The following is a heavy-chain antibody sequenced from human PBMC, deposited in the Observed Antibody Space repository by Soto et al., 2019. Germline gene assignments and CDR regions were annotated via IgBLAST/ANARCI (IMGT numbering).Heavy chain of an antibody. D-gene: IGHD3-3*01. Sequence: ASVKVSCKASGYTFTSYGISWVRQAPGQGLEWMGWISAYNGNTNYAQKLQGRVTMTTDTSTSTAYMELRSLRSDDTAVYYCASIYDFWSGFVFDPWGQGPLVTVSS. J-gene: IGHJ5*02. CDR2: ISAYNGNT. CDR1: GYTFTSYG. V-gene: IGHV1-18*01. CDR3: ASIYDFWSGFVFDP.